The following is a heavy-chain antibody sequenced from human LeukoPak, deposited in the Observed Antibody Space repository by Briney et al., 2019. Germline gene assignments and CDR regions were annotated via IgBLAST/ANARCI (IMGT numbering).Heavy chain of an antibody. V-gene: IGHV5-51*01. CDR2: IYPGDSQT. CDR1: GYGFSGYW. Sequence: GESLKISCRGSGYGFSGYWIGWVRQMPGRGLEWMGVIYPGDSQTIYSPSFPGQATISADKSITTAYLQWSSLKASDTAVYYCARHGTPAAAGSGFDIWGQGTMVTVSS. D-gene: IGHD6-13*01. J-gene: IGHJ3*02. CDR3: ARHGTPAAAGSGFDI.